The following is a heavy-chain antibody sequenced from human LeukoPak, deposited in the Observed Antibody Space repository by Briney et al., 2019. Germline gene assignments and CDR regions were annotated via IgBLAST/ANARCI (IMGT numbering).Heavy chain of an antibody. CDR2: INTKGET. Sequence: SETLSLTCTVSGVSMNAYQWSWVRQSPEKGLEWIGCINTKGETSSNPSLKSRVTTSVDTSKSQFSLKLTSVTAADTAVYFCARHPSSFFDYWGQGTLVTVSS. CDR3: ARHPSSFFDY. J-gene: IGHJ4*02. V-gene: IGHV4-4*09. CDR1: GVSMNAYQ.